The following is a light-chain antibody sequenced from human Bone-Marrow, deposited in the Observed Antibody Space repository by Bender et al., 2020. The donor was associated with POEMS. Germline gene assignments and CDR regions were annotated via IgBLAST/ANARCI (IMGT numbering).Light chain of an antibody. J-gene: IGLJ3*02. CDR1: IGGNA. V-gene: IGLV1-44*01. CDR2: GND. CDR3: SAWDGILNGWV. Sequence: IGGNAVNWWQQLPGTAPKLLIYGNDQRPSGVPDRFSGCRSGTSASLAISGLQSEDEADYFCSAWDGILNGWVFGGGTELTVL.